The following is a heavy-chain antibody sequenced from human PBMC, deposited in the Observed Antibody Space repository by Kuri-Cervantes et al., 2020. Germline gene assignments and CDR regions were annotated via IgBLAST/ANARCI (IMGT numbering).Heavy chain of an antibody. V-gene: IGHV3-48*04. CDR3: ARGWASIAVGFDY. CDR1: GFTFSSYW. J-gene: IGHJ4*02. D-gene: IGHD6-19*01. Sequence: GESLKISCAASGFTFSSYWMSWVRQAPGKGLEWVSYISSSSSTIYYADSVKGRFTISRDNAKNSLYLQMNSLRAEDTAVYYCARGWASIAVGFDYWGQGTLVTV. CDR2: ISSSSSTI.